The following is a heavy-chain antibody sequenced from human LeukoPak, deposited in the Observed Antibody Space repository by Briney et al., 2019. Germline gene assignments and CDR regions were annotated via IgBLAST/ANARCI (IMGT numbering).Heavy chain of an antibody. CDR1: GFTFSSYA. CDR3: ARDCSSTSCYVDY. D-gene: IGHD2-2*01. V-gene: IGHV3-30-3*01. Sequence: PGWSLRLSCAASGFTFSSYAMHGVRQAPGKGLEWVAVISYDGSNKYYADSVKGRFTISRDNAKNSLYLQMNSLRAEDTAVYYCARDCSSTSCYVDYWGQGTLVTVSS. J-gene: IGHJ4*02. CDR2: ISYDGSNK.